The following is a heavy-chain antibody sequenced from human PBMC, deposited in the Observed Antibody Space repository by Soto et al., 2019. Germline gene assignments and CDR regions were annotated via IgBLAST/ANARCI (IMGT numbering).Heavy chain of an antibody. Sequence: ASVKVTSKASRFTYTSTAVQWVQQARGQRLEWIGWIVVGSGNTNYAQKFQERVTITRDMSTSTAYMELSSLRSEDTAVYYCAADLVTGTTRYSYYGMEVWGQGTTVTGTS. J-gene: IGHJ6*02. V-gene: IGHV1-58*01. CDR1: RFTYTSTA. CDR3: AADLVTGTTRYSYYGMEV. D-gene: IGHD1-20*01. CDR2: IVVGSGNT.